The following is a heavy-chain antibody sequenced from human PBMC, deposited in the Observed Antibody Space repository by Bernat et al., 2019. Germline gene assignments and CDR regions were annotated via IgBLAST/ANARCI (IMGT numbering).Heavy chain of an antibody. Sequence: EVQLLESGGGLVQPGGSLRLSCAASGFTFSNYAMSWVRQAPGKGLEWVSAISGSGGTTYYADSVKGRFTISRDNSKNTLYLQMNSLRAEDTAVYYCAKRPPTGITTAGYYFDYWGQGTLVTVSS. V-gene: IGHV3-23*01. CDR3: AKRPPTGITTAGYYFDY. CDR1: GFTFSNYA. J-gene: IGHJ4*02. CDR2: ISGSGGTT. D-gene: IGHD6-13*01.